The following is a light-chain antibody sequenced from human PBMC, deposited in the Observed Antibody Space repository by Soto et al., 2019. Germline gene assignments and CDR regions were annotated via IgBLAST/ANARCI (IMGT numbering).Light chain of an antibody. J-gene: IGLJ3*02. Sequence: QSVLTQPASVSGSPGQSITISCTGSSSDIGGYNYVSWYQQYPGKAPKLIIYDVSNRPSGISNRYSGSKSGDTASLTISGLQAEDEGDYYCSSYTTISTLVFGGGTKLTVL. V-gene: IGLV2-14*03. CDR2: DVS. CDR1: SSDIGGYNY. CDR3: SSYTTISTLV.